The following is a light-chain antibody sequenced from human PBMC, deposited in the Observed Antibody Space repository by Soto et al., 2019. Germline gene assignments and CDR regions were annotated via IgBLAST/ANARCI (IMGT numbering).Light chain of an antibody. CDR2: GAS. CDR1: QSVSSN. Sequence: EIVMTQSPATLSVSPGERATLSCRASQSVSSNLAWYQQKPGQAPRLLIYGASTRATGIPARFSGSGSGTEFTLTISSLQSEYFAVYYCQQYNTWPPCTFGQGTKLEIK. V-gene: IGKV3-15*01. CDR3: QQYNTWPPCT. J-gene: IGKJ2*02.